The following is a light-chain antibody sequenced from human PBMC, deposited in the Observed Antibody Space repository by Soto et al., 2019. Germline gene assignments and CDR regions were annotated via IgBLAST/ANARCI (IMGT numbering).Light chain of an antibody. CDR3: QQYINWPPLT. Sequence: EIVMTQSPATLSVSPGERVTLSCRASQSVNSHLAWYQQKPGQSPRLLIYGASTRATGIPARFSGSGSGTEFTLTISSLQSEDFAVYYCQQYINWPPLTFGGGTKVEIK. J-gene: IGKJ4*01. CDR2: GAS. CDR1: QSVNSH. V-gene: IGKV3-15*01.